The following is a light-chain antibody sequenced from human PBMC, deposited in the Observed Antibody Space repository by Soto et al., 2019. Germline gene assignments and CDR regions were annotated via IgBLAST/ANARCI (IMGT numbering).Light chain of an antibody. CDR2: GAS. J-gene: IGKJ2*01. CDR1: QSVSSSY. V-gene: IGKV3-20*01. CDR3: QQYGRTPYT. Sequence: EIVLTQSPGTLSLSPGERATLSCRASQSVSSSYLAWYQHKPGQAPRLLIYGASSRATGIPDRFSGSGSGTDLTLTISRLEPEDFAVYYCQQYGRTPYTFGQGTKLEIK.